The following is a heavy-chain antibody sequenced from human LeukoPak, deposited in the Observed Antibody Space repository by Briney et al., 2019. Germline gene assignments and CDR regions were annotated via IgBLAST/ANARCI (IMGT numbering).Heavy chain of an antibody. V-gene: IGHV4-39*07. CDR1: GGSISSSSYY. CDR2: IYYRGST. D-gene: IGHD3-3*01. CDR3: ARDQYDTWSRRGNFDS. Sequence: SETLSLTCTVSGGSISSSSYYWGWVRQPPGKGLEWIGTIYYRGSTYYNPSLKSRVTISVDTSENQFSLNLSSVTAADTAVFYCARDQYDTWSRRGNFDSWGQGTLVIVSS. J-gene: IGHJ4*02.